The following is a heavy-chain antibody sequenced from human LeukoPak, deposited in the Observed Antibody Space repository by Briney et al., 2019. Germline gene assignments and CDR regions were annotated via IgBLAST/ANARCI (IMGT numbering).Heavy chain of an antibody. J-gene: IGHJ4*02. D-gene: IGHD5-18*01. CDR3: ARHQDGYSYGYDY. CDR2: IYPDDSDT. CDR1: GYSFTNYW. V-gene: IGHV5-51*01. Sequence: GESLKLSCKGSGYSFTNYWIGWVRQMPGKGLEWIGIIYPDDSDTRYSPSFQGQVTISADKSISTAYLQWSSLKASETAMYYCARHQDGYSYGYDYWGQGTLVTVSS.